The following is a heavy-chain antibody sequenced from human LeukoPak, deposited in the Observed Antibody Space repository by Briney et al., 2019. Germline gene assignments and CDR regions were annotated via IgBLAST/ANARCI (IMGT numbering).Heavy chain of an antibody. D-gene: IGHD1-26*01. CDR3: ARVGGSSSVDY. CDR1: GCTFSSYS. CDR2: ISYDGSSK. V-gene: IGHV3-30*04. J-gene: IGHJ4*02. Sequence: GGSVTVSCPASGCTFSSYSMHWVRQAPGKGLEWVAVISYDGSSKYYADSVKGRFTISRDNSKNTLYLQMNSLRAEDTAVYYCARVGGSSSVDYWGQGTLVTVSS.